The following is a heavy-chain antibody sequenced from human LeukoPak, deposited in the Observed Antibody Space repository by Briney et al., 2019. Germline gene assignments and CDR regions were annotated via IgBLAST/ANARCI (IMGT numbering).Heavy chain of an antibody. V-gene: IGHV5-51*01. CDR3: ARHGDATVVNWFDP. J-gene: IGHJ5*02. CDR1: GYSFTNYW. Sequence: PGESLKISCKGSGYSFTNYWIAWVRQMPGKGLEWMGIIYPGNSDTRYSPSFQGQVTISADKSNSTAYLQWSSLKASDTAMYYCARHGDATVVNWFDPWGPGTLVTVSS. D-gene: IGHD4-23*01. CDR2: IYPGNSDT.